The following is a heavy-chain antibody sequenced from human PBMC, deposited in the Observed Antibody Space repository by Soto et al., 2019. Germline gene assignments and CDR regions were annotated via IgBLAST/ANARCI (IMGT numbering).Heavy chain of an antibody. CDR3: ARHRTIFDSSAPGYFDY. CDR2: IYYSGST. Sequence: SETLSLTCTVSGGSISSYYWSWIRQPPGKGLEWIGYIYYSGSTNYNPSLKSRVTISVDTSKNQFSLKLSSVTAADTAVYYCARHRTIFDSSAPGYFDYWGQGTLVTVSS. D-gene: IGHD3-3*01. J-gene: IGHJ4*02. V-gene: IGHV4-59*08. CDR1: GGSISSYY.